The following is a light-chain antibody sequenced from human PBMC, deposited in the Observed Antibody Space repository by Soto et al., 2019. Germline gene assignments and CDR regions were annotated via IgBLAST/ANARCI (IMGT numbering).Light chain of an antibody. V-gene: IGKV1-9*01. J-gene: IGKJ4*01. CDR1: QGIRSY. Sequence: DIQLTQSPSLLSASVGDRVTFTCRASQGIRSYLAWYQQKPGKAPKLLIYAASTLQSGVPSRFSGGGSGTEFTLTISSLQPEDFATYYCQQYNSLSSVSFGGGTKVEI. CDR2: AAS. CDR3: QQYNSLSSVS.